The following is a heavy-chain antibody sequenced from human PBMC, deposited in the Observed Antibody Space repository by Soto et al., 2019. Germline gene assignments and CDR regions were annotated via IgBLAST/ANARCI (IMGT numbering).Heavy chain of an antibody. Sequence: GSLRLSCTALTGYAMSWVRRGPGKGLEWISTISPTGNTHYADSVEGRFTISRDDSKNTFYLQMNNLRADDTGVYSCAKDPSTGHADLWGQGTLVTVSS. CDR2: ISPTGNT. CDR3: AKDPSTGHADL. D-gene: IGHD3-9*01. J-gene: IGHJ5*02. CDR1: TGYA. V-gene: IGHV3-23*01.